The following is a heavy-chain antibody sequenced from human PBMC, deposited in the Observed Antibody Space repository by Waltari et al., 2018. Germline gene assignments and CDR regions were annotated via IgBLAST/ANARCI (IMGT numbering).Heavy chain of an antibody. CDR1: GDSISSSGFY. CDR2: IYYDGST. CDR3: AAENPTRSYDLDA. Sequence: QPQLQESGPGLVKPSETLSITSNVSGDSISSSGFYWVWIRTSPGKGLEWIGGIYYDGSTYYSPSLRSRVTISADTSKNQFSLKLTSVTAADTAVYYCAAENPTRSYDLDAWGQGILVTASS. V-gene: IGHV4-39*01. D-gene: IGHD3-16*01. J-gene: IGHJ5*02.